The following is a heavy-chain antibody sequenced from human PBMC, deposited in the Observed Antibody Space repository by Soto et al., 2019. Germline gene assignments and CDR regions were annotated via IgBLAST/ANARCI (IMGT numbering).Heavy chain of an antibody. CDR1: GFTVSSTY. CDR2: IYSGGST. V-gene: IGHV3-66*01. D-gene: IGHD4-17*01. CDR3: ARDGEDDYGWYCCDP. J-gene: IGHJ5*02. Sequence: EVQLVESGGGLVQPGGSLRLSCAASGFTVSSTYMSWVRQAPGKGLEWVSVIYSGGSTYYADSVKCRFTISRDNSQHTLYLQMNSRIAEDKAVYYCARDGEDDYGWYCCDPWGQGTLVTVSS.